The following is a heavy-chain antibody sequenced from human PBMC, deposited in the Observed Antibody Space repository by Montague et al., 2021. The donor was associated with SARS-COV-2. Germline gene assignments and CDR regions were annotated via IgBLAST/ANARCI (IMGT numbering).Heavy chain of an antibody. CDR1: GGSISSSSYY. CDR2: IYYSGIT. V-gene: IGHV4-39*01. J-gene: IGHJ4*02. Sequence: SETLSLTCTVSGGSISSSSYYWGWLRQPPGLGLVWIVSIYYSGITYYSPSLKSRVTISVHTSKNQFSLNPVSVAAADTAVYYCARHPLGYCSSTSSYVGWGQGTLVTVSS. CDR3: ARHPLGYCSSTSSYVG. D-gene: IGHD2-2*01.